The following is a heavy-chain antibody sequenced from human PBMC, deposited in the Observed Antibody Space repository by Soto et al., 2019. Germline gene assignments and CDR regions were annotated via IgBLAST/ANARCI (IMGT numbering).Heavy chain of an antibody. D-gene: IGHD2-2*01. CDR2: ISGSGGST. J-gene: IGHJ4*02. Sequence: EVQLLESGGGLVQPGGSLRLSCAASGFTFSSYAMSWVRQAPGKGLEWVSAISGSGGSTYYADSVKGRFTISRDNSKNPLYLQMKSLRAEDTAVYYCAKDSLQYQLLLFYYFDYWGQGTLVTVSS. V-gene: IGHV3-23*01. CDR3: AKDSLQYQLLLFYYFDY. CDR1: GFTFSSYA.